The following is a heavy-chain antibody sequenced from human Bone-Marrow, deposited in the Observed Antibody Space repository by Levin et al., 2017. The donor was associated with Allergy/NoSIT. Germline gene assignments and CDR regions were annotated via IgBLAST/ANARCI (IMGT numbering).Heavy chain of an antibody. Sequence: GGSLRLSCAASGLTVSNNYMSWVRQAPGKGLEWVALIYSGGDTLYSDSVKGRFTISRDSSNNTVYLQMNSLRAEDTAVYYCSRSYDWNYAGGQGTLVTVSS. V-gene: IGHV3-66*01. D-gene: IGHD1-7*01. CDR2: IYSGGDT. J-gene: IGHJ4*02. CDR3: SRSYDWNYA. CDR1: GLTVSNNY.